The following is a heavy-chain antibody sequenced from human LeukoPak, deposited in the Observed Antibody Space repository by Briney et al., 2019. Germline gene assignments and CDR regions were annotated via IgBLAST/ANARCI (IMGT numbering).Heavy chain of an antibody. Sequence: GGALRLSCVAPRFPLSSSAMHWVRQTPAKVLELDQAISGSGGSTYYADCVKGRFTISRDNSKNTLSLQMNSLRAEDTSVYYCARGQRRHIDMAPSFDYWGQGTLVTVSS. D-gene: IGHD5-24*01. CDR1: RFPLSSSA. CDR2: ISGSGGST. J-gene: IGHJ4*02. CDR3: ARGQRRHIDMAPSFDY. V-gene: IGHV3-23*01.